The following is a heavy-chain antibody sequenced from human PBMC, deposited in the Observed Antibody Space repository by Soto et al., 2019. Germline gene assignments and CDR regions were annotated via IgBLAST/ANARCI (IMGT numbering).Heavy chain of an antibody. D-gene: IGHD3-10*01. V-gene: IGHV4-31*03. Sequence: SETLSLTCTVSGGSISSGGYYWSWIRQHPGKGLEWIGYIYYSGSTYYNPSLKSRVTISVDTSKNQFSLKLSSVTAADTAVYYCRCITMVRGVTDQYFDYWGQGTLVTVSS. CDR3: RCITMVRGVTDQYFDY. CDR1: GGSISSGGYY. J-gene: IGHJ4*02. CDR2: IYYSGST.